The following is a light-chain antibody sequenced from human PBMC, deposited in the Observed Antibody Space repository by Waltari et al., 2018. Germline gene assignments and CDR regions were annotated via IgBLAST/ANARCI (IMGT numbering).Light chain of an antibody. CDR1: SSDVGGYNY. CDR2: DVN. Sequence: QSALTQPASVSGSPGQSITISCTGTSSDVGGYNYVSWYQQHPGKAPKLMIYDVNQRPSGVSNRFSGSKSGNTASLTISGLQAEDEADYYCSSYTSISTVIFGGGTKLTVL. V-gene: IGLV2-14*03. CDR3: SSYTSISTVI. J-gene: IGLJ2*01.